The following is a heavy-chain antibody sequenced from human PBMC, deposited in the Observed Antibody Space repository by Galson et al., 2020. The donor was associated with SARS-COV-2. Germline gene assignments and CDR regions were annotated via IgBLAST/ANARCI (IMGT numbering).Heavy chain of an antibody. V-gene: IGHV4-34*01. CDR3: AKGVGSGYESDGVCY. D-gene: IGHD5-12*01. J-gene: IGHJ4*02. Sequence: WSWIRQPPGKGLEWIGEINHRGRTNYNPSLKSRVTISVDTSKNQFYLKLSSVTAADTAVYYCAKGVGSGYESDGVCYWGQGALVTVSS. CDR2: INHRGRT.